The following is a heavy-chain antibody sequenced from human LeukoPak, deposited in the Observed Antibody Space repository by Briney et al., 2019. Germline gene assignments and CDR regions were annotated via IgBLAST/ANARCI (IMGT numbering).Heavy chain of an antibody. J-gene: IGHJ4*02. CDR3: ARVHGVDIVATMGGYYFDY. V-gene: IGHV1-18*01. D-gene: IGHD5-12*01. Sequence: ASVKVSCKASGYTFTSYGISWVRQAPGQGLEWMGWISAYNGNTNYAQKLQGRVTMTTDTSTSTAYMELSSLRSEDTAVYYCARVHGVDIVATMGGYYFDYWGQGTLVTVSS. CDR1: GYTFTSYG. CDR2: ISAYNGNT.